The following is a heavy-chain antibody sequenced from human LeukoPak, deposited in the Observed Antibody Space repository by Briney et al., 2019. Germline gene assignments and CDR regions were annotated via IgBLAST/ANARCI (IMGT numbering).Heavy chain of an antibody. D-gene: IGHD2-21*01. CDR2: ISGSGGRT. V-gene: IGHV3-23*01. CDR3: VIVSYCDVDCYDY. Sequence: PAGSLRLSGAASGFTFSSYAMSWVRHAPGQGLVWVSAISGSGGRTYYADSVRGPFTISKDNSKNAVYVQMNSLRAKDTSISFRVIVSYCDVDCYDYWGQGTPVTVSS. J-gene: IGHJ4*02. CDR1: GFTFSSYA.